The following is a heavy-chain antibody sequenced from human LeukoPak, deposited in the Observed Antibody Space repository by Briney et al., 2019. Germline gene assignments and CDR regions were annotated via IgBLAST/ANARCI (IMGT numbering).Heavy chain of an antibody. CDR1: GGSVSSGSYY. Sequence: SETLSLTCTVSGGSVSSGSYYWSWIRQHPGKGLEWIGYIYYSGSTNYNPSLKSRVTISVDTSKNQFSLKLSSVTAADTAVYYCARDVGDCSSTSCSRYYYYGMDVWGQGTTVTVSS. D-gene: IGHD2-2*01. CDR3: ARDVGDCSSTSCSRYYYYGMDV. J-gene: IGHJ6*02. V-gene: IGHV4-61*01. CDR2: IYYSGST.